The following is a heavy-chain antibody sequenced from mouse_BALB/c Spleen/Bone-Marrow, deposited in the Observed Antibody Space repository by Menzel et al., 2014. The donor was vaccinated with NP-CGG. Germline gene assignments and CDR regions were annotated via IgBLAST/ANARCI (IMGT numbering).Heavy chain of an antibody. CDR1: GFTFTDYY. CDR3: ARDINYDIYWYFDV. CDR2: IRNKAKGYTS. V-gene: IGHV7-3*02. D-gene: IGHD2-4*01. J-gene: IGHJ1*01. Sequence: EVQGVESGGGLVQPGGSLRLSCATSGFTFTDYYISWVRQPPGKALEWLGFIRNKAKGYTSENSASVKGRFTISRDNSQSILYLQMNTLRAEDSATYYCARDINYDIYWYFDVWGAGTTVTVSS.